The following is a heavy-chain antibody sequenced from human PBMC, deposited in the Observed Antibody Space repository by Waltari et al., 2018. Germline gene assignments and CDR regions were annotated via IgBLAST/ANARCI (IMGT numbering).Heavy chain of an antibody. V-gene: IGHV4-59*01. CDR1: GGSISSYY. J-gene: IGHJ4*02. CDR2: IYYSGGT. D-gene: IGHD4-17*01. Sequence: QVQLQESGPGLVKPSETLSLTCTVSGGSISSYYWSWIRQPPGKGLEWIGYIYYSGGTNYNPSLKSRVTISVDTSKNQFSLKLSSVTAADTAVYYCARHVPTVTTFPPVWLFDYWGQGTLVTVSS. CDR3: ARHVPTVTTFPPVWLFDY.